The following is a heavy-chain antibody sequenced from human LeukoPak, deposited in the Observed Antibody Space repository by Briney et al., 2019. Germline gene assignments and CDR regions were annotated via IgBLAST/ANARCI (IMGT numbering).Heavy chain of an antibody. J-gene: IGHJ4*02. D-gene: IGHD3/OR15-3a*01. Sequence: GGSLRLSCAASGFTFSSDDMHWVRQATGKGLEWVSAIGTAGDTYYPGSVKGRFTISRENAKNSLYLQMNSLRAGDTAVYYCARALVGTGLDYWGQGTLVTVSS. CDR3: ARALVGTGLDY. CDR2: IGTAGDT. V-gene: IGHV3-13*01. CDR1: GFTFSSDD.